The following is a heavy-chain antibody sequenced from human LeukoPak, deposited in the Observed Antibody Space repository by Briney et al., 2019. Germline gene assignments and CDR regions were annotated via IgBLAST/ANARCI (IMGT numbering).Heavy chain of an antibody. CDR3: ASTGAYYYYYGMDV. J-gene: IGHJ6*02. D-gene: IGHD3-10*01. V-gene: IGHV3-30*02. Sequence: PGGSLRLSCGASGFTFSSYDMFWVRQAPGKGLEWVAFIRYDGDNKYYADSVKGRFTISRDNSKNTLYLQMNSLRAEDTAVYYCASTGAYYYYYGMDVWGQGTTVTVSS. CDR2: IRYDGDNK. CDR1: GFTFSSYD.